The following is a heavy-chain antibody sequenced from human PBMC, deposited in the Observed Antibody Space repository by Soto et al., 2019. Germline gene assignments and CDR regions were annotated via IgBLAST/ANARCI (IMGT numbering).Heavy chain of an antibody. CDR3: ARGLRIFGVANGYNWFDP. V-gene: IGHV4-59*01. CDR1: GGSSSSYY. D-gene: IGHD3-3*01. Sequence: PLETLSLTCTVSGGSSSSYYWSWIRQPPGKGLEWIGYIYYSGSTNYNPSLKSRVTISVDTSKNQFSLKLGSVTAADTAVYYCARGLRIFGVANGYNWFDPWGQGTLVTVSS. CDR2: IYYSGST. J-gene: IGHJ5*02.